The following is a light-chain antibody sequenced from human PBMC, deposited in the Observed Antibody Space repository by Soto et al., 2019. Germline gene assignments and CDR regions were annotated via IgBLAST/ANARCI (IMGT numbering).Light chain of an antibody. CDR2: AAS. CDR3: QQVNSYPLT. CDR1: QTIDRY. J-gene: IGKJ4*01. Sequence: IQMTQSPSSLSASVGDTVTITCRASQTIDRYLNWFQQKSGQAPKLLMNAASTLRSGVPSRFSASGSGTDFTLTISSLQPEDFATYYCQQVNSYPLTFGGGTKVDIK. V-gene: IGKV1-39*01.